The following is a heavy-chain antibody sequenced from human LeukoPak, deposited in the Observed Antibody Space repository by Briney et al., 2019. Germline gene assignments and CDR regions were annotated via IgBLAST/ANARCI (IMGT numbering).Heavy chain of an antibody. CDR3: VKERDGHKDGLDY. Sequence: GGSLRLSCILSGVTSYRFTMHWVSHSPGGGVWWVSFIRRDGGVTSYADSVKGRFSISREKSRNSVCMRGGRVRTGETAFYLCVKERDGHKDGLDYWGQGTLVTVSS. D-gene: IGHD5-24*01. CDR1: GVTSYRFT. J-gene: IGHJ4*02. CDR2: IRRDGGVT. V-gene: IGHV3-43*01.